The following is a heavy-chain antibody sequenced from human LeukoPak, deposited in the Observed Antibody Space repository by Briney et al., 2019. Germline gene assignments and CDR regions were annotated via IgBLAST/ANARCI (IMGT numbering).Heavy chain of an antibody. CDR2: ISAYNGNT. D-gene: IGHD4-17*01. CDR1: GYTFTSYG. V-gene: IGHV1-18*01. Sequence: ASVKVSCKASGYTFTSYGISWVRQAPGQGLEWMGWISAYNGNTNYAQKFQGRVTMTRDTSTSTVYMELSSLRSEDTAVYYCARDTVTGSGGMDVWGKGTTVTVSS. CDR3: ARDTVTGSGGMDV. J-gene: IGHJ6*04.